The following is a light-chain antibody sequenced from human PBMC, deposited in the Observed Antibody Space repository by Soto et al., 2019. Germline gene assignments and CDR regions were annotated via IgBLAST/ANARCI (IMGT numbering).Light chain of an antibody. J-gene: IGKJ3*01. Sequence: EVVLTQSPATLSLSPGERATLSCRASQSVGTQLGWSQQKPGQAPRLLIYDAYNRATDIPARFSGSGSGTDFTLTICSLEPEDFAVYYCHQRSDWPFSFGPGTKLDMK. V-gene: IGKV3-11*01. CDR3: HQRSDWPFS. CDR1: QSVGTQ. CDR2: DAY.